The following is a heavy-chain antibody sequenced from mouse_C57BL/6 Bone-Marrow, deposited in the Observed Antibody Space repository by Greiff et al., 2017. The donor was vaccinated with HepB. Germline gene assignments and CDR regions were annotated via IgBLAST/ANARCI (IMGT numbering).Heavy chain of an antibody. D-gene: IGHD1-1*01. V-gene: IGHV5-4*01. CDR2: ISDGGSYT. CDR3: ARAPYYYGSSPCWYFDV. Sequence: EVQVVESGGGLVKPGGSLKLSCAASGFTFSSYAMSWVRQTPEKRLEWVATISDGGSYTYYPDNVKGRFTISRDNAKNNLYLQMSHLKSEDTAMYYCARAPYYYGSSPCWYFDVWGTGTTVTVSS. CDR1: GFTFSSYA. J-gene: IGHJ1*03.